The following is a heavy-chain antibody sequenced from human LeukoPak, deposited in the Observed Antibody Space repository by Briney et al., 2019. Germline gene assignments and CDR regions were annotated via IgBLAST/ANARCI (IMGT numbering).Heavy chain of an antibody. V-gene: IGHV3-9*01. J-gene: IGHJ5*02. CDR1: GFTFDDYA. CDR3: AKGYTAMVRGSWFDP. Sequence: GGSLRLSCAASGFTFDDYAMHWVRQAPGRGLEWVSGISWNSGSIGYADSVKGRFTISRDNAKNSLYLQMNSLRAEDTALYYCAKGYTAMVRGSWFDPWGQGTLVTVSS. CDR2: ISWNSGSI. D-gene: IGHD5-18*01.